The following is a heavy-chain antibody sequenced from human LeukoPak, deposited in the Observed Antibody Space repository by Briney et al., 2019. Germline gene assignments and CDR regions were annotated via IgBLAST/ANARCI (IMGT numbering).Heavy chain of an antibody. D-gene: IGHD3-9*01. CDR3: AREGFDDILTGYYIFEYFDY. J-gene: IGHJ4*02. V-gene: IGHV3-7*01. CDR2: IRQDGSEK. Sequence: GGSLRLSCAASGFTFSSYWMSWVRQAPGKGLEWVANIRQDGSEKYYVDSVKGRFTISRDNAKNSLYLQMNSLRAEDTAVYYCAREGFDDILTGYYIFEYFDYWGQGTLVTVSS. CDR1: GFTFSSYW.